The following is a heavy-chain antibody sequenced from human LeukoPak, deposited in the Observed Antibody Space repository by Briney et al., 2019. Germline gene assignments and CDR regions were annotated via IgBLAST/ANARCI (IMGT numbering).Heavy chain of an antibody. CDR2: ISSSGSTI. CDR1: GFTFSNAW. J-gene: IGHJ4*02. D-gene: IGHD3-22*01. Sequence: GGSLRLSCAASGFTFSNAWMSWVRQAPGKGLEWVSYISSSGSTIYYADSVKGRFTISRDNAKNSLYLQMNSLRAEDTAVYYCARGNYYDSSGYSAFDYWGQGTLVTVSS. V-gene: IGHV3-11*04. CDR3: ARGNYYDSSGYSAFDY.